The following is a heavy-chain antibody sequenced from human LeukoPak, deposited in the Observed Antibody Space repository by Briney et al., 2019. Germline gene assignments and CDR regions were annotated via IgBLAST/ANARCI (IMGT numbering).Heavy chain of an antibody. Sequence: ASVKVSCKASGYTFTSYGISWVRQAPGQGLEWMGWISGYNGNTNYAQKLQGRVTMTTDTSTSTAYMELRSLRSDDTAVYYCARDLKRGYSSGRYSWGTGSSNDYWGQGTLVTASS. D-gene: IGHD6-19*01. CDR2: ISGYNGNT. V-gene: IGHV1-18*01. CDR1: GYTFTSYG. J-gene: IGHJ4*02. CDR3: ARDLKRGYSSGRYSWGTGSSNDY.